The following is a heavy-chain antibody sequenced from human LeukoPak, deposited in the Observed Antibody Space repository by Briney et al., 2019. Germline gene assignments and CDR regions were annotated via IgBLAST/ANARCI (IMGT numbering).Heavy chain of an antibody. J-gene: IGHJ4*02. V-gene: IGHV3-21*01. CDR2: INNDASYI. CDR3: AREVSGWRGELNY. D-gene: IGHD1-26*01. CDR1: GFTFSTSA. Sequence: NTGGSLRLSCAASGFTFSTSAMNWVRQAPGKGLEWVSSINNDASYIYYADSVKGRFTISRDNAKNSLYLQMNSLRAEDTAVYYCAREVSGWRGELNYWGQGTLVTVSS.